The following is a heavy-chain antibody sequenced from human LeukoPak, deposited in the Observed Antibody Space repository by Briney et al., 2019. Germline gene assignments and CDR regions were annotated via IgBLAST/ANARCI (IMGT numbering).Heavy chain of an antibody. J-gene: IGHJ3*02. CDR2: INPNSGGT. Sequence: ASVKVSCKASGYTFTGYYMHWVRQAPGQGLEWMGWINPNSGGTNYAQKFQGRVTMTEDTSTDTAYMELSSLRSEDTAVYYCATNQWLSVVGDAFDIWGQGTMVTVSS. CDR1: GYTFTGYY. CDR3: ATNQWLSVVGDAFDI. D-gene: IGHD3-22*01. V-gene: IGHV1-2*02.